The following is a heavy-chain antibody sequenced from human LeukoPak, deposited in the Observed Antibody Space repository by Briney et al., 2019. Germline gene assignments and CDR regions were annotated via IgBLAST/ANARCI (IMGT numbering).Heavy chain of an antibody. D-gene: IGHD1-26*01. J-gene: IGHJ6*02. Sequence: ASVKVSCKASGYTFTSYAMHWVRQAPGQRLEWMGWINAGNGNTKYSQKFQGRVTITRDTSASTAYMELSSLRSEDTAVYYCARAAGSSISHYYYGMDVWGQGTTVTVSS. CDR3: ARAAGSSISHYYYGMDV. CDR1: GYTFTSYA. CDR2: INAGNGNT. V-gene: IGHV1-3*01.